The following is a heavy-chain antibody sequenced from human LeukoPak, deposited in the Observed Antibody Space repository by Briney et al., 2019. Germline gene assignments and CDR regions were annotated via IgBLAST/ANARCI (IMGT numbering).Heavy chain of an antibody. CDR3: ARDQYYYDSSAYLFDY. D-gene: IGHD3-22*01. J-gene: IGHJ4*02. CDR2: IYTSGNS. Sequence: SETLSLTCTVSGGSISSYYWSWIWQPAGKGLEWIGRIYTSGNSNYNPSLKSRVTMSVDTSKNQSSLKLSSVTAADTAVYYCARDQYYYDSSAYLFDYWGQGTLVTVSS. CDR1: GGSISSYY. V-gene: IGHV4-4*07.